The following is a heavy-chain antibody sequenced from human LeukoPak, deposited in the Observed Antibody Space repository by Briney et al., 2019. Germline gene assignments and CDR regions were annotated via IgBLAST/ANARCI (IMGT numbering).Heavy chain of an antibody. CDR2: IIPIFGTA. V-gene: IGHV1-69*13. CDR1: GGTLSSYA. Sequence: GASVNVSCKASGGTLSSYAISWVRQAPGQGLEWMGGIIPIFGTANYAQKFQGRVTITADESTSTAYMELSSLRSEDTAVYYCAYYGSGSPLMIYGMDVWGKGTTVTVSS. J-gene: IGHJ6*04. D-gene: IGHD3-10*01. CDR3: AYYGSGSPLMIYGMDV.